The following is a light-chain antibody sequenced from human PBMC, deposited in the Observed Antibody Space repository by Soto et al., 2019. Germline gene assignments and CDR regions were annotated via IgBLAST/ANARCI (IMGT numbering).Light chain of an antibody. CDR3: SSYTSSSTPVV. Sequence: QSALTQPASVSGSPGQSITISCTGTSSDVGGYNYVSWYQQHPGKAPKLMVFDVSNRPSGASNRFSGSKSGNTASLTISGLQAEDEADYFCSSYTSSSTPVVFGGGTKLTGL. J-gene: IGLJ2*01. CDR1: SSDVGGYNY. CDR2: DVS. V-gene: IGLV2-14*01.